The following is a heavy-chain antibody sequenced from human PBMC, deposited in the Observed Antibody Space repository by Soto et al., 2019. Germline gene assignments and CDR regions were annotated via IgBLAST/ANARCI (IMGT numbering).Heavy chain of an antibody. D-gene: IGHD3-9*01. CDR3: ASDSVGDDLTVTRGEFGRF. CDR1: GHTFSGYY. V-gene: IGHV1-2*02. J-gene: IGHJ4*02. Sequence: VGSVKVSCKASGHTFSGYYVHWVRQAPGQGLEGMGWVNPNSGGTHYAQKFHGRVSMTRDTPLSAVYMELRSLRRDYMAVYFCASDSVGDDLTVTRGEFGRFWGPGPLITFSS. CDR2: VNPNSGGT.